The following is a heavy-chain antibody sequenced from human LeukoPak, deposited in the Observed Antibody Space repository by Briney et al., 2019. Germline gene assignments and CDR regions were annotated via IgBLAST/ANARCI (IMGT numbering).Heavy chain of an antibody. J-gene: IGHJ4*02. Sequence: SETLSLTCTVSGYSISSGYYWGWIRQPPGKGLEWIGSIYHSGSTYYNPSLKSRVTISVDTSKNQFSLKLSSVTAADTAVYYCARAGSKAYGSGETKSFFDYWGQGTLVTVSS. CDR2: IYHSGST. CDR3: ARAGSKAYGSGETKSFFDY. CDR1: GYSISSGYY. D-gene: IGHD3-10*01. V-gene: IGHV4-38-2*02.